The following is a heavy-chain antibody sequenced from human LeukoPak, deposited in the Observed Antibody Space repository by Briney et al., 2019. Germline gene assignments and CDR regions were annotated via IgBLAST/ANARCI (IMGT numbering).Heavy chain of an antibody. V-gene: IGHV3-15*01. J-gene: IGHJ4*02. D-gene: IGHD2-8*02. CDR1: GFTFTNAW. Sequence: GGSLRLSCVVSGFTFTNAWMSWVRQAPGKGLEWVCRIRSKIDGGTTDYAAPVKGRFTISRDDSKNTLYLQMNSLKTEDTAVYFCTTAALLWGQGTLVTVSS. CDR2: IRSKIDGGTT. CDR3: TTAALL.